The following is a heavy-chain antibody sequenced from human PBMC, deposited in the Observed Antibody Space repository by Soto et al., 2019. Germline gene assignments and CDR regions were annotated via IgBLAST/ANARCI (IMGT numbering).Heavy chain of an antibody. Sequence: ASVKVSCKASGYTFSNYAMHWVRQAPGHRLEWMGWINAGNGNTKYSQKFQGRVTITRDTSASTAYMELSSLRSEEDTAVYYSARGYDSSAYNRFDYWGQGTLVTVSS. V-gene: IGHV1-3*01. D-gene: IGHD3-22*01. CDR2: INAGNGNT. CDR1: GYTFSNYA. CDR3: ARGYDSSAYNRFDY. J-gene: IGHJ4*02.